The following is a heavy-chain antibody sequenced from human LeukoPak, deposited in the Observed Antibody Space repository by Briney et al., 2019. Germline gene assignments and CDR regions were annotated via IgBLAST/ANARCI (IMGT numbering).Heavy chain of an antibody. Sequence: GSLRLSCAASGFTFSSYSVNWVRQAPGKGLEWVSYISSSSSTIYYADSVKGRFTISRDNAKNSLYLQMNSLRAEDTAVYYCARAVAVAGTWDAFDIWGQGTMVTVSS. CDR3: ARAVAVAGTWDAFDI. D-gene: IGHD6-19*01. CDR2: ISSSSSTI. V-gene: IGHV3-48*01. J-gene: IGHJ3*02. CDR1: GFTFSSYS.